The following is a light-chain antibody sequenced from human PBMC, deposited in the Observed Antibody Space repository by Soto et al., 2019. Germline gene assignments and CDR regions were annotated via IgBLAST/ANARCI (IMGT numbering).Light chain of an antibody. CDR3: QQYSKQST. V-gene: IGKV1-5*03. J-gene: IGKJ2*01. Sequence: DVEMTQSPSTLPTSIGDRVTINCRASQNVSNWLAWYQQKPGKDPKRLIYKASRLESRDPSSFSTSGSGTDFTLTINILQYDDFVTYFCQQYSKQSTFGEGTKLEIK. CDR2: KAS. CDR1: QNVSNW.